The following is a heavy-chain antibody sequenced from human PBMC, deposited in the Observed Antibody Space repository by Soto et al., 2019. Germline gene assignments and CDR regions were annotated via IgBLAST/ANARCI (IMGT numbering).Heavy chain of an antibody. CDR1: GFTFSDHY. J-gene: IGHJ6*02. CDR2: IRNKVNSYTT. Sequence: PGGSLRLSCAASGFTFSDHYMDWVRQAPGKGLEWVGRIRNKVNSYTTEYAASVKGRFTISRDDSENSLYLQMNSLKTEDTAVYCCARDLSPYYYAMDVWGQGTTVTVSS. V-gene: IGHV3-72*01. CDR3: ARDLSPYYYAMDV.